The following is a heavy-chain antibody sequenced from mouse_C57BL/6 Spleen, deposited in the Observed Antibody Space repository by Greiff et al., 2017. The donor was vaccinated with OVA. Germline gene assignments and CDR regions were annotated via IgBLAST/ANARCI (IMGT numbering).Heavy chain of an antibody. CDR1: GYTFTSYW. CDR2: IHPNSGST. D-gene: IGHD1-1*01. V-gene: IGHV1-64*01. J-gene: IGHJ3*01. Sequence: QVQLQQPGAELVKPGASVKLSCKASGYTFTSYWMHWVKQRPGQGLEWIGMIHPNSGSTNYNEKFKSKATLTVDKSSSTAYMQLSSLTSEDSAVYYCARIGYDGSSLAYWGQGTLVTVSA. CDR3: ARIGYDGSSLAY.